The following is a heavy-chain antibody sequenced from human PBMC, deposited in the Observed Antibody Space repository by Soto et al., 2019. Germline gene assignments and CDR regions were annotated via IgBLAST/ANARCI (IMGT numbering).Heavy chain of an antibody. V-gene: IGHV6-1*01. CDR1: GDSVSGNSAA. Sequence: SQTLSPTCAISGDSVSGNSAAWNWIRQAPSRGLEWLGRTYYRSRWYKDYSVSVKSLITLTPDTSRNHLSLHLNSVTPDDTAFYFFARESPYYGSSNSSLDFGGKGPLVPVSS. D-gene: IGHD3-16*01. J-gene: IGHJ4*02. CDR3: ARESPYYGSSNSSLDF. CDR2: TYYRSRWYK.